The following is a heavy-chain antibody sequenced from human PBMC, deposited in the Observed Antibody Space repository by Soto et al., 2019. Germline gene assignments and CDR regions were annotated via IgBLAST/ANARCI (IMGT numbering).Heavy chain of an antibody. D-gene: IGHD1-7*01. CDR3: ASRDPGTSVDY. CDR1: GGSFTSYNW. Sequence: QVQLQESGPGLVKPSGTLSLTCAVSGGSFTSYNWWTWVRQPPGQGLEWIGEIYRTGSTNYNHSPTSRVTISLAKTENQFSLKVTSLTAADTAVYYCASRDPGTSVDYWGKGTLVTVSS. J-gene: IGHJ4*02. V-gene: IGHV4-4*02. CDR2: IYRTGST.